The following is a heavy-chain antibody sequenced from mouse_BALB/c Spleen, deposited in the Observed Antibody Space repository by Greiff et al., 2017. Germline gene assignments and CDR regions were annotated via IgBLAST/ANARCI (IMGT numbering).Heavy chain of an antibody. J-gene: IGHJ4*01. CDR3: NDRYDGRDYAMDY. CDR2: IDPENGDT. D-gene: IGHD2-14*01. V-gene: IGHV14-4*02. CDR1: GFNIKDYY. Sequence: VQLQQSGAELVRSGASVKLSCTASGFNIKDYYMHWVKQRPEQGLEWIGWIDPENGDTEYAPKFQGKATMTADTSSNTAYLQLSSLTSEDTAVYYCNDRYDGRDYAMDYWGQGTSVTVSS.